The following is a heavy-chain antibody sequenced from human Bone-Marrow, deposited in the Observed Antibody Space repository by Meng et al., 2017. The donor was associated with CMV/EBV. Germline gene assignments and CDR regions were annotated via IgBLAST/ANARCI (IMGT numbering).Heavy chain of an antibody. V-gene: IGHV3-7*01. J-gene: IGHJ6*02. CDR1: GFTFSDYC. CDR2: IDQDGTEQ. CDR3: ARSPDYSRPYYYYGMDV. Sequence: GESLKISCAASGFTFSDYCMSWVRQAPGKGLEWVANIDQDGTEQYYVDSVKGRFTVSRDNAKNSLYLQMNSLRAEDTAVFFCARSPDYSRPYYYYGMDVWGQGTTVTVSS. D-gene: IGHD4-11*01.